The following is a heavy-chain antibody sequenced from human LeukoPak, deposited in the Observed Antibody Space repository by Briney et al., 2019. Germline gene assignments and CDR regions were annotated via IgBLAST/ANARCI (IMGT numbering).Heavy chain of an antibody. J-gene: IGHJ3*02. CDR2: INHSGST. Sequence: SETLSLTCAVYGGSFSGYYWSWIRQPPGKGLEWIGEINHSGSTNYNPSLKSRVTISVDTSKNQFSLKLSSVTAADTAVYYCARLLRKRIVGARAFDIWGQGTMVTVSS. CDR3: ARLLRKRIVGARAFDI. D-gene: IGHD1-26*01. V-gene: IGHV4-34*01. CDR1: GGSFSGYY.